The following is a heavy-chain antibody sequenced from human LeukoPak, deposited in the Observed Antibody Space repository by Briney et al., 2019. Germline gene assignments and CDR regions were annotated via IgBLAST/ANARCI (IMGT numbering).Heavy chain of an antibody. CDR3: ARHSGSGSMGVDY. CDR1: GYSSTSYW. D-gene: IGHD3-22*01. V-gene: IGHV5-51*01. Sequence: GEPLKISCKGSGYSSTSYWISWVRQMPAKGLEWMGIIYPGDSDTRYSPSFQGQVTISADKSISTAYLQWSSLKASDTAMYYCARHSGSGSMGVDYWGQGTLVTVSS. CDR2: IYPGDSDT. J-gene: IGHJ4*02.